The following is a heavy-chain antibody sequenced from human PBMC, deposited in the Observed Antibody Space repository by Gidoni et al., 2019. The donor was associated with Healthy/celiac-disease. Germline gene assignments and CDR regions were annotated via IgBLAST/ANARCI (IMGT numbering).Heavy chain of an antibody. CDR3: AREGDYYYYGMDV. Sequence: QVQLVESGGGVVQPGRSLRLSCAASGFTFSSYGMHWVRQALGKGLEWVAVISYDGSNKYYADSVKGRFTISRDNSKNTLYLQMNSLRAEDTAVYYCAREGDYYYYGMDVWGQGTTVTVSS. CDR1: GFTFSSYG. V-gene: IGHV3-30*03. J-gene: IGHJ6*02. CDR2: ISYDGSNK.